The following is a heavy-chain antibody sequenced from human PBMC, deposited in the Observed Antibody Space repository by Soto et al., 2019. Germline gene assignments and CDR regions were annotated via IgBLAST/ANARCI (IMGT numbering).Heavy chain of an antibody. CDR3: AKDTGRGGGSVFDY. Sequence: GGSLRLSCAPSGFIFSNYAMSWVRQARGKGLEWVSAISGSGADTYYTESVKGRFTISRDNFKNTLYLQMNSLRAEDTAVYYCAKDTGRGGGSVFDYWGQGTLVTVS. V-gene: IGHV3-23*01. D-gene: IGHD2-15*01. J-gene: IGHJ4*02. CDR1: GFIFSNYA. CDR2: ISGSGADT.